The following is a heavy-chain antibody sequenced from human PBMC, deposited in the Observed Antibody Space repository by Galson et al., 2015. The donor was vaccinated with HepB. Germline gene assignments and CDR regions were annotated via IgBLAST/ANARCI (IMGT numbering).Heavy chain of an antibody. J-gene: IGHJ4*02. CDR3: ARQYNYGDYSAYYFDY. CDR1: GGTFSSYT. Sequence: SVKVSCKASGGTFSSYTISWVRQAPGQGLEWMGRIIPILGISNYAQKFQGRVTITADKSTSTAYMELSSLRSEDTAVYYCARQYNYGDYSAYYFDYWGQGTLVAVSS. D-gene: IGHD4-17*01. V-gene: IGHV1-69*02. CDR2: IIPILGIS.